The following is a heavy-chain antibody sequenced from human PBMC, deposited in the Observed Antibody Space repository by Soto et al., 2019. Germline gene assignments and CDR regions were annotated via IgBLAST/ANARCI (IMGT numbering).Heavy chain of an antibody. D-gene: IGHD5-12*01. V-gene: IGHV4-34*01. CDR1: GGSFSGYY. CDR2: INHSGST. Sequence: PSETLSLTCTVYGGSFSGYYWSWIRQPPGKGLEWIGEINHSGSTNYNPSLKSRVTISVDTSKNQFSLKLSSVTAAHTAVYYCARVWRYSGDVGSWGQGTLVTVSS. CDR3: ARVWRYSGDVGS. J-gene: IGHJ5*02.